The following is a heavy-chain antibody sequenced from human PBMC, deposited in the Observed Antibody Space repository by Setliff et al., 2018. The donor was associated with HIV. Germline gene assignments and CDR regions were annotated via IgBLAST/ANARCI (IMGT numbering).Heavy chain of an antibody. Sequence: SETLSLTCTVSGDSISSGGYYWSWIRQSPGKGLEWIGYIYYSGSTYYNPSLKKRVTISVDTSKNQFSLKLSSVAAADTAVYYCARVTLGERGFYIWGQGTMVTVSS. CDR3: ARVTLGERGFYI. V-gene: IGHV4-30-4*01. CDR2: IYYSGST. D-gene: IGHD3-16*01. J-gene: IGHJ3*02. CDR1: GDSISSGGYY.